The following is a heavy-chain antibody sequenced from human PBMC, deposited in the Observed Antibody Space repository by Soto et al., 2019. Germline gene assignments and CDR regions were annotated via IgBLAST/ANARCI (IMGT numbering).Heavy chain of an antibody. CDR3: TTAWIRAVAGRMDY. D-gene: IGHD6-19*01. CDR1: GFTFSNAW. CDR2: IKSKTDGGTT. V-gene: IGHV3-15*01. Sequence: GGSLRLSCAASGFTFSNAWMSWVRQAPGKGLEWVGRIKSKTDGGTTSYAAPVKGRFTIARDDSKNTLYLQMNSLQTEDTAVYYCTTAWIRAVAGRMDYWGQGTLVTVSS. J-gene: IGHJ4*02.